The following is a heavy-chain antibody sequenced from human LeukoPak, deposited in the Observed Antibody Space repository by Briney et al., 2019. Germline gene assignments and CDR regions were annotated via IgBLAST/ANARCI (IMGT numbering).Heavy chain of an antibody. CDR2: IYYSGST. CDR1: GGSISSYY. J-gene: IGHJ5*02. V-gene: IGHV4-59*08. CDR3: AREDEGFDP. Sequence: SETLSLTCTVSGGSISSYYWSWIRQPPGKGLEWIGYIYYSGSTYYNPSLKSRVTISVDTSKNQFSLKLSSVTVADTAVYYCAREDEGFDPWGQGTLVTVSS.